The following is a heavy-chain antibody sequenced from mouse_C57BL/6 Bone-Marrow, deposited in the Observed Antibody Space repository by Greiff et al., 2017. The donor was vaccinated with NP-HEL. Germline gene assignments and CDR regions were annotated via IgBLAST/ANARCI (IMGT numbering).Heavy chain of an antibody. J-gene: IGHJ2*01. D-gene: IGHD1-1*01. CDR2: IYPGDGDT. CDR1: GYAFSSYW. CDR3: ARLTTVVAIDY. V-gene: IGHV1-80*01. Sequence: VQRVESGAELVKPGASVKISCKASGYAFSSYWMNWVKQRPGKGLEWIGQIYPGDGDTTYNGKFKGKATLTADKSSSTAYMQLSSLTSEDSAVYFCARLTTVVAIDYWGQGTTLTVSS.